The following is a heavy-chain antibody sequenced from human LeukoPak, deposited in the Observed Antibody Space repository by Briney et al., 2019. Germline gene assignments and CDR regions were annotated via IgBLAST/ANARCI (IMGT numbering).Heavy chain of an antibody. J-gene: IGHJ6*03. CDR1: GGSISSYY. CDR3: AREDGSSWYRYYYYYMDV. Sequence: SETLSLTCTVSGGSISSYYWSWIRQPPGKGLEWIGYIYYSGSTNYNPSLKSRVTISVDTSKNQFSLKLSSVTAADTAVYYCAREDGSSWYRYYYYYMDVWGKGTTVTISS. V-gene: IGHV4-59*12. D-gene: IGHD6-13*01. CDR2: IYYSGST.